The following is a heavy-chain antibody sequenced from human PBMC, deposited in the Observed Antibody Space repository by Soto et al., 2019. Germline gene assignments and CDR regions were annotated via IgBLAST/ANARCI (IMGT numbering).Heavy chain of an antibody. Sequence: LRLSCAASGFTFSSYAMSWVRQAPGKGLEWVSGISGSGGSTDYADSVKGRFTISRDNSKNTLYLQMNSLRADDTAVYYCAKPRIVGATSDFDYWGQGTLVTVAS. V-gene: IGHV3-23*01. CDR3: AKPRIVGATSDFDY. CDR1: GFTFSSYA. D-gene: IGHD1-26*01. J-gene: IGHJ4*02. CDR2: ISGSGGST.